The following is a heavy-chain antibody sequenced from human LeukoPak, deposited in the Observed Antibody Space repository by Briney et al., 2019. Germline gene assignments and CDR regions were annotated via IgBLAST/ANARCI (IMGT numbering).Heavy chain of an antibody. J-gene: IGHJ4*02. D-gene: IGHD6-6*01. CDR3: ARDATAYSSSGAPWYFDY. CDR1: GFTFSSYG. Sequence: GGSLRLSCAASGFTFSSYGMHWVRQAPGKGLEWVAFIRYDGSNKYYADSVKGRFTISRDNSKNTLYLQMNSLRPEDTSMYYCARDATAYSSSGAPWYFDYWGQGTLVTVSS. CDR2: IRYDGSNK. V-gene: IGHV3-30*02.